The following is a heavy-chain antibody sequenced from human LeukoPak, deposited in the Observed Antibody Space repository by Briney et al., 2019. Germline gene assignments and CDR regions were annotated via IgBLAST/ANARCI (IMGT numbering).Heavy chain of an antibody. CDR3: ARAQSSYCSSTSCAYNWFDP. V-gene: IGHV4-4*02. D-gene: IGHD2-2*01. CDR1: GGSISSSNW. CDR2: IYHSGST. J-gene: IGHJ5*02. Sequence: SGTLSLTCAVSGGSISSSNWWSWVRPPPGKGLEWIGEIYHSGSTNYNPSLKSRVTISVDKSKNQFSLKLSSVTAADTAVYYCARAQSSYCSSTSCAYNWFDPWGQGTLVTVSS.